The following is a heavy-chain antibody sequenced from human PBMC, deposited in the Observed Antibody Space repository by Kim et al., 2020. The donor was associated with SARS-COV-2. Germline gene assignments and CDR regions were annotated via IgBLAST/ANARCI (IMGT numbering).Heavy chain of an antibody. D-gene: IGHD5-12*01. J-gene: IGHJ4*02. V-gene: IGHV1-46*01. Sequence: ASVKVSCKASGYTFTSYYMHWVRQAPGQGLEWMGIINPSGGSTSYAQKFQGRVTMTRDTSTSTVYMELSSLRSEDTAVYYCARDSREVGWLLIGEYYFDYWGQGTLVTVSS. CDR3: ARDSREVGWLLIGEYYFDY. CDR1: GYTFTSYY. CDR2: INPSGGST.